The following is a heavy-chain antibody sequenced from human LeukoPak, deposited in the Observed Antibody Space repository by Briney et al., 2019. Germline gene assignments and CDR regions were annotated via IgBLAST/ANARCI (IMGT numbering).Heavy chain of an antibody. Sequence: GGSLRLSCAASGFTFSSYAMSWVRQAPGKGLEWVSAISGSGGSTYYADSVKGRFTTSRDNSKNTLYLQMNSLRAEDTAVYYCAKDYRRGITGTTNYFDYWGQGTLVTVSS. CDR1: GFTFSSYA. D-gene: IGHD1-20*01. J-gene: IGHJ4*02. V-gene: IGHV3-23*01. CDR2: ISGSGGST. CDR3: AKDYRRGITGTTNYFDY.